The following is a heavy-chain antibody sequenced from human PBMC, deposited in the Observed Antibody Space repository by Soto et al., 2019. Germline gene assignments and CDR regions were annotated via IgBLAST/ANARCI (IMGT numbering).Heavy chain of an antibody. CDR2: VYYTGDT. Sequence: QVQLQQSGPRLVKPSETLSLTCTVSSGPDRSHNWGWIRQPPGRGLEWIGYVYYTGDTAYNPSLRGRVTISADTSTTDIPVTLNSVTAADTAVYYCVRQGIDYLHGLVDVWGQGTTVSVSS. CDR3: VRQGIDYLHGLVDV. CDR1: SGPDRSHN. D-gene: IGHD4-17*01. J-gene: IGHJ6*02. V-gene: IGHV4-59*08.